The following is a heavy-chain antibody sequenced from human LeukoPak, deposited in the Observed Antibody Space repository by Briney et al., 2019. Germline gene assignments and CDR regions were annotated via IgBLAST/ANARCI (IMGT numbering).Heavy chain of an antibody. CDR1: GFMFSDYY. V-gene: IGHV3-11*01. D-gene: IGHD2-15*01. CDR3: ARVGCSGGSCYYFDY. Sequence: GGSLRLSCAASGFMFSDYYMSWIRQAPGKGLEWVSYISSSGSTIYYADSVKGRFTISRDNAKNSLYLQMNSLRAEDTAVYYCARVGCSGGSCYYFDYWGQGTLVTVSS. CDR2: ISSSGSTI. J-gene: IGHJ4*02.